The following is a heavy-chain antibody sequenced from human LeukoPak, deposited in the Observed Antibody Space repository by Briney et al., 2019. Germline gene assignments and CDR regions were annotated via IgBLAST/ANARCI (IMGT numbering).Heavy chain of an antibody. CDR3: ARMAAATNWFDP. V-gene: IGHV4-39*07. CDR2: IYYSGST. D-gene: IGHD2-15*01. J-gene: IGHJ5*02. Sequence: PSETLSLTWTVSGGSISSSSYYWGWIRQPPGKGLEWVGSIYYSGSTYYPPSLKSRVTISVDTSKNQFSLKLSSVTAADTAVYYCARMAAATNWFDPWGQGTLVTVSS. CDR1: GGSISSSSYY.